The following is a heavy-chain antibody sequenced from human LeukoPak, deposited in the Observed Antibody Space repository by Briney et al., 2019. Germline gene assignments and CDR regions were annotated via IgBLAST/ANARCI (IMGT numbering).Heavy chain of an antibody. CDR3: ARQTGSGLFILP. CDR1: GGSISSSNSY. Sequence: SQTLSLTCTVSGGSISSSNSYWGWIRQPPGKGLEWIGSIYYSGNTYYNASLKSQVSISIDTSKNQFSLRLTSVTAADTAVYYCARQTGSGLFILPGGQGTLVTVSS. V-gene: IGHV4-39*01. D-gene: IGHD3/OR15-3a*01. CDR2: IYYSGNT. J-gene: IGHJ4*02.